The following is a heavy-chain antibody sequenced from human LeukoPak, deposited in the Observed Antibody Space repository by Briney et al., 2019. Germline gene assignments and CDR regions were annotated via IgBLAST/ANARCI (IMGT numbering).Heavy chain of an antibody. Sequence: GGSLRLSCAASGFNFDDYAMHWVRQAPGKGQEWVSLISWNSGDLFYADSVKGRFTISRDNSKNSLYLHMNNLRAEDTALYYCAKDTAGYMDVWGNGTTVTVSS. CDR3: AKDTAGYMDV. CDR1: GFNFDDYA. V-gene: IGHV3-43D*03. J-gene: IGHJ6*03. CDR2: ISWNSGDL.